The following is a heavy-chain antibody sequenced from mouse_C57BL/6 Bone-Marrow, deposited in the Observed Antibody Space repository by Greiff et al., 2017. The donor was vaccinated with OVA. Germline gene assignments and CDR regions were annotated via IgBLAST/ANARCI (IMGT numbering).Heavy chain of an antibody. CDR3: ARNWIYLYAMDY. CDR1: GFSLTSYA. D-gene: IGHD5-5*01. J-gene: IGHJ4*01. V-gene: IGHV2-9-1*01. Sequence: VNLVESGPGLVAPSQSLSITCTVSGFSLTSYAISWVRQPPGKGLEWFGVIWTGGGTNYNSALKSRLSISKDNSKSQVFLKMNSLQTDDTARYYCARNWIYLYAMDYWGQGTSVTVSS. CDR2: IWTGGGT.